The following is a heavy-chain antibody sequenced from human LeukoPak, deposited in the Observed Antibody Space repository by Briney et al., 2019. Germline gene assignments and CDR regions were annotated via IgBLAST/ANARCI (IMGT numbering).Heavy chain of an antibody. CDR3: ASVNYVDYGFDY. CDR2: ISYSGST. Sequence: SETLSLTCTASGGSISNSHYYWGWIRQPPGKGLEWIAHISYSGSTYYNPSLRSRVTISVDTSKNQFSLKLASTTAADAAIFYCASVNYVDYGFDYWGQGTLVTVSS. CDR1: GGSISNSHYY. V-gene: IGHV4-39*01. D-gene: IGHD4-17*01. J-gene: IGHJ4*02.